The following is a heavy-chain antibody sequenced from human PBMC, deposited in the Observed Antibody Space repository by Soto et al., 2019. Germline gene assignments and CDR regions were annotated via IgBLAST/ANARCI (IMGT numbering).Heavy chain of an antibody. CDR2: INPNTGGP. Sequence: GASVKVSCKTSGYTFTTYYIHWVRQAPGQGLEWMGWINPNTGGPDYAQIFQGRVTMTRDTSISTAYMDLSGLRSDDTAVYYCARARGEYVLRFLEWLLDYYGMDVWGQGTTVTVSS. J-gene: IGHJ6*02. V-gene: IGHV1-2*02. CDR1: GYTFTTYY. CDR3: ARARGEYVLRFLEWLLDYYGMDV. D-gene: IGHD3-3*01.